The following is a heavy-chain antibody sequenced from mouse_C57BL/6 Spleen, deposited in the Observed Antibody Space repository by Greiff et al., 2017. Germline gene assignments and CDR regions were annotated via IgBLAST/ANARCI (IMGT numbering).Heavy chain of an antibody. CDR1: GYAFSSSW. CDR2: IYPGDGDT. Sequence: VQLQQSGPELVKPGASVKISCKASGYAFSSSWLHWVTQRPGTGLEWIGRIYPGDGDTNYNGKFKGKATLTADKSSSTAYMQLSSLTSEDSAVYFCARDYGNYVEPWFAYWGQGTLVTVSA. D-gene: IGHD2-1*01. J-gene: IGHJ3*01. V-gene: IGHV1-82*01. CDR3: ARDYGNYVEPWFAY.